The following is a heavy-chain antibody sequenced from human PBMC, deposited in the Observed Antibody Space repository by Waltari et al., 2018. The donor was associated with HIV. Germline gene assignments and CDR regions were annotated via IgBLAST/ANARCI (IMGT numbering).Heavy chain of an antibody. CDR3: ARGGSASMDV. CDR1: GSAFATYD. V-gene: IGHV1-8*01. Sequence: QLQLLQYGAEVKKPAASVKASCKPSGSAFATYDVTWVRQATRQEPEWMGWMSANSGNTVYAQEFQGRVTMTRDTSISTVYMELSSLTSEDTAVYYCARGGSASMDVWGQGTTVTVSS. CDR2: MSANSGNT. J-gene: IGHJ6*01.